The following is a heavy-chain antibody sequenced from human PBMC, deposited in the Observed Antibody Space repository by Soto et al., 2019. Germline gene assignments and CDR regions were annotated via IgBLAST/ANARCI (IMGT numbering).Heavy chain of an antibody. Sequence: SQTLSLTCAISGDSVSSNSAAWNWIRQSPSRGLEWLGRTYYRSKWYNDYAVSVKSRITINPDTSKNQFSLQLNSVTPEDTAVYYCARDNPWTYSSGLHYGMDVWGQGTTVTVSS. CDR1: GDSVSSNSAA. D-gene: IGHD6-19*01. CDR3: ARDNPWTYSSGLHYGMDV. CDR2: TYYRSKWYN. J-gene: IGHJ6*02. V-gene: IGHV6-1*01.